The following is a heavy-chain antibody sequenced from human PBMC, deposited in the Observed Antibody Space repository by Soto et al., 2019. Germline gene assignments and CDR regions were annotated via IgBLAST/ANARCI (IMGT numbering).Heavy chain of an antibody. D-gene: IGHD3-10*01. Sequence: KPSETLSLTCTVSGGSISSYYWSWIRQPAGKGLEWIGRIYTSGSTNYNPSLKSRVTMSVDTSKNQFSLKLSSVTAADTAVYYCARGGLWFGELLPYYYYGMDVWGQGTTVTVSS. CDR2: IYTSGST. CDR1: GGSISSYY. V-gene: IGHV4-4*07. J-gene: IGHJ6*02. CDR3: ARGGLWFGELLPYYYYGMDV.